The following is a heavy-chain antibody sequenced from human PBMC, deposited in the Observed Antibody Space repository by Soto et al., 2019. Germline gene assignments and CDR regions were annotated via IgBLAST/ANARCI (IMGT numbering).Heavy chain of an antibody. V-gene: IGHV3-30-3*01. CDR2: ISYDGSNK. CDR3: ANFLALVIIGRDAFDI. J-gene: IGHJ3*02. D-gene: IGHD3-9*01. Sequence: QVQLVESGGGVVQPGRSLRLSCAASGFTFSSYAMHWVRQAPGKGLEWVAVISYDGSNKYYADSVKGPFTISRDNSKNSLYLQMNSLRAEDTAVYYCANFLALVIIGRDAFDIWGQGTMVTVSS. CDR1: GFTFSSYA.